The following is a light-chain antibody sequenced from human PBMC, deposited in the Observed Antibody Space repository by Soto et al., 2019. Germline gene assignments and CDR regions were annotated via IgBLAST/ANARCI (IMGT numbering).Light chain of an antibody. CDR2: GNT. CDR3: LSFDSSLSVV. CDR1: SPNIGAGYD. Sequence: QSVLTQPPSVSGAPGQRVTISCNGSSPNIGAGYDVHWYQQLPGRAPKLLIYGNTNRPSGVPDRFSGSKSGSSASLAITGLQADDEADYYCLSFDSSLSVVFGGGTKLTVL. V-gene: IGLV1-40*01. J-gene: IGLJ2*01.